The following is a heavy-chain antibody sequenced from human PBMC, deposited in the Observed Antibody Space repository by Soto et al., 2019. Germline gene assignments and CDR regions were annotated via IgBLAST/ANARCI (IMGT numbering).Heavy chain of an antibody. D-gene: IGHD3-10*01. V-gene: IGHV4-59*01. CDR3: ARRLNLGSFDH. CDR2: AYYSGNV. CDR1: GVSLAGYH. J-gene: IGHJ5*02. Sequence: SETLSLTCNVSGVSLAGYHWNWIRQPPGKTLEWIGFAYYSGNVLYNPSFKGRASIRVDRSKNQFSLKLTSVTAADTAVYYCARRLNLGSFDHWGQGTLVTVSS.